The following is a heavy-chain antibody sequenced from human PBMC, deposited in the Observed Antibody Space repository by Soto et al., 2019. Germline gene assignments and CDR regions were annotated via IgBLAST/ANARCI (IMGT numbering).Heavy chain of an antibody. D-gene: IGHD6-6*01. CDR3: AREIKYSSSSGKTGFDY. J-gene: IGHJ4*02. V-gene: IGHV4-31*03. Sequence: SETLSLTCTVSAGSISSGGYYWSWIRQHPGKGLEWIGYIYYSGSTYYNPSLKSRVTISVDTSKNQFSLRLSSVTAADTAVYYCAREIKYSSSSGKTGFDYWGQGTLVTVSS. CDR2: IYYSGST. CDR1: AGSISSGGYY.